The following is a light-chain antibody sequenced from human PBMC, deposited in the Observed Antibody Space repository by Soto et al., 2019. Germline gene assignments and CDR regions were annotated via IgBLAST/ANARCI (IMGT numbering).Light chain of an antibody. CDR2: GAS. CDR3: QQYGSIPWT. J-gene: IGKJ1*01. Sequence: EIVLTQSPGTLSLCPGERATLSCRASQSTSSTYLSWYQKRPGQAPRLLIYGASSRATGIPDRFSGSGSGTDFTLTISRLEPEDFAVYYCQQYGSIPWTFGQGTKVDNK. V-gene: IGKV3-20*01. CDR1: QSTSSTY.